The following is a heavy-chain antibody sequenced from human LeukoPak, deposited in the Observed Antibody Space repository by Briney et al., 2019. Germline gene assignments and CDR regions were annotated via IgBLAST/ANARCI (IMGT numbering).Heavy chain of an antibody. Sequence: GGSLRLSCAASGFSFSSYSMSWVRQAPGKGLEWVSFISRSSSDIYHADSVKGRFTISRDNAKNSLYLQMNSLRAEDTAVYYCARDLPAAVDWGQGTLVTVSS. CDR3: ARDLPAAVD. J-gene: IGHJ4*02. CDR1: GFSFSSYS. D-gene: IGHD2-2*01. CDR2: ISRSSSDI. V-gene: IGHV3-21*01.